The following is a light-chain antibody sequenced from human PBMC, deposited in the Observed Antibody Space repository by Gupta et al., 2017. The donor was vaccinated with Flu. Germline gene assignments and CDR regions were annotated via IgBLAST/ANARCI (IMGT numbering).Light chain of an antibody. CDR3: CSDAGSYTWV. V-gene: IGLV2-11*01. Sequence: QSALTQPRSVSGSPGPSVTISCTGTSSDVGGYNYVSWYQQHPGKAPKLMIYDVSKRPSGVPDRFSGSKSGNTASLTISGLQEEDEADYYCCSDAGSYTWVFGGGTKLTVL. CDR2: DVS. J-gene: IGLJ3*02. CDR1: SSDVGGYNY.